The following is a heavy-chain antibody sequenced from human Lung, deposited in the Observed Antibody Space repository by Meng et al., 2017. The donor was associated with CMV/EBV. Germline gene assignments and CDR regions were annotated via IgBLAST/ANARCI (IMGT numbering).Heavy chain of an antibody. J-gene: IGHJ5*02. D-gene: IGHD2-2*01. CDR1: GGSISSGDYY. Sequence: TXSLXCTVSGGSISSGDYYWSWIRQHPGKGLEWIGYIYYSGNTYYSPSLKSRVTVSVDTSKNQFSLKLSSVTAADTAVYYCARDPGGYCRNTNCPRWFDPWGQGTLVTVSS. CDR2: IYYSGNT. V-gene: IGHV4-31*03. CDR3: ARDPGGYCRNTNCPRWFDP.